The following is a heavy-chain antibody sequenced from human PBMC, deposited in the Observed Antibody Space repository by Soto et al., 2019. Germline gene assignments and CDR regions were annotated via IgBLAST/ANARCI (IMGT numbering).Heavy chain of an antibody. CDR2: ITPFNGDV. Sequence: GASVKVSCKALGNTFTYRYLHWVRQAPGQALEWMGWITPFNGDVHYAQKFQERVTITGDRSINTAYMRMSSLRSEDTAMYYCASGGAGSGPFTWELPDHWGQGTLVTVSS. CDR3: ASGGAGSGPFTWELPDH. J-gene: IGHJ5*02. D-gene: IGHD1-26*01. CDR1: GNTFTYRY. V-gene: IGHV1-45*02.